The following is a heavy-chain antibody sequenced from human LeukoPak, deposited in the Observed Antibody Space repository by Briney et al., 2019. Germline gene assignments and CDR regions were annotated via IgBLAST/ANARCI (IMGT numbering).Heavy chain of an antibody. CDR2: SRNKASSYTA. J-gene: IGHJ4*02. CDR1: GFNFSDHY. V-gene: IGHV3-72*01. CDR3: ARGASGSSCSGGSCPYFDY. D-gene: IGHD2-15*01. Sequence: QPGGSLRLSCAASGFNFSDHYMDWVRQAPGKGLEGVGRSRNKASSYTAEYAASVEGRLTIARDVSESSLYLQMNSLRTEDTAVYYCARGASGSSCSGGSCPYFDYWGQGTLVSVSS.